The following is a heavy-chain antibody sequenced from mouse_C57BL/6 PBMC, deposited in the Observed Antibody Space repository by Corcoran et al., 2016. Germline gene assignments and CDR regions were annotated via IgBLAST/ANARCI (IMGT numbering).Heavy chain of an antibody. Sequence: QIQLVQSGPELKKPGETVKISCKASGYTFTTYGMSWVKQAPGKGLKWMGWINTYSGVPTYADDFKGRFAFSLETSASTAYLQINNLKNEDTATYFCAYLSYAMDYWGQGTSVTVSS. CDR1: GYTFTTYG. CDR2: INTYSGVP. J-gene: IGHJ4*01. CDR3: AYLSYAMDY. V-gene: IGHV9-3*01.